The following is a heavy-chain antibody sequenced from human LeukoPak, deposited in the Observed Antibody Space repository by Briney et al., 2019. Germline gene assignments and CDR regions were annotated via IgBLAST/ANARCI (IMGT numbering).Heavy chain of an antibody. CDR3: ARGVRVLNYYFDY. V-gene: IGHV1-2*02. Sequence: ASVKVSCKASGYTFTGYYIHWLRQAPGQGLEWMGWINPNSGGTNYAQKCQGGVTMTRNTSISTAYMELSRLRSDDTALYYCARGVRVLNYYFDYWGQGTLVTVSS. CDR1: GYTFTGYY. CDR2: INPNSGGT. J-gene: IGHJ4*02. D-gene: IGHD3/OR15-3a*01.